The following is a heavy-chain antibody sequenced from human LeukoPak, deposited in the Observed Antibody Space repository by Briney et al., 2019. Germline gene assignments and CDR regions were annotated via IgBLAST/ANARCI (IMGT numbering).Heavy chain of an antibody. CDR3: ARDLRSGSYYY. J-gene: IGHJ4*02. CDR2: ISYDGGNK. CDR1: GFTFSSYA. V-gene: IGHV3-30*01. D-gene: IGHD1-26*01. Sequence: PGRSLRLSCAASGFTFSSYAMHWVRQAPGKGLEWVAVISYDGGNKYYADSVKGRFTISRDNSKNTLYLQMNSLRAEDTAVYYCARDLRSGSYYYWGQGTLVTVSS.